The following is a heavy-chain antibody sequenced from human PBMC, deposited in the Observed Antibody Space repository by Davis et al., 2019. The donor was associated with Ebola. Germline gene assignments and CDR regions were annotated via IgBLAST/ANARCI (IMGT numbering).Heavy chain of an antibody. CDR3: TASYDYGDY. Sequence: GESLKISCAASGFTFSSYGMHWVRQASGKGLEWVGRIRSKANSYATAYAASVKGRFTISRDDSKNTAYLQMNSLKTEDTAVYYCTASYDYGDYWGQGTLVTVSS. CDR2: IRSKANSYAT. J-gene: IGHJ4*02. V-gene: IGHV3-73*01. D-gene: IGHD5-18*01. CDR1: GFTFSSYG.